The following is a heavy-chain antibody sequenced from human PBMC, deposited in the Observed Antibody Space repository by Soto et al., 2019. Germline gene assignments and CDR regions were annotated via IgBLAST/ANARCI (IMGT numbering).Heavy chain of an antibody. CDR1: GYTFTSYG. CDR3: ARDKAPHCSSTSCYTTAFDM. Sequence: ASVKASCKASGYTFTSYGISWVRQAPGQGLEWMGWISAYNGNTNHAQKLQGRVTMTTDTSTSTAYVELRSLRSDDTAVYYCARDKAPHCSSTSCYTTAFDMWGQGTMVTVSS. D-gene: IGHD2-2*02. CDR2: ISAYNGNT. J-gene: IGHJ3*02. V-gene: IGHV1-18*01.